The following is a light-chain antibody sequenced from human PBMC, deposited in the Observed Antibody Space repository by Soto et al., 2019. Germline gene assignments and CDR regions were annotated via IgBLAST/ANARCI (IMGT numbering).Light chain of an antibody. CDR3: QQCSNWPRIT. CDR2: GAS. J-gene: IGKJ5*01. V-gene: IGKV3D-15*01. CDR1: QSVGSN. Sequence: EIVMTQSPATLSVSPGERVTLSCRARQSVGSNLAWYQQKPGQAPRLLIYGASSRATGIPDRFSGSGSGTDFTLTISRLEPEDFAVYYCQQCSNWPRITFGQGTRLEIK.